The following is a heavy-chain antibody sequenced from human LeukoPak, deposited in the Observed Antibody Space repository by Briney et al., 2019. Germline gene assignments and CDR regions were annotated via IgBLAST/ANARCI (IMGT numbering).Heavy chain of an antibody. V-gene: IGHV1-69*05. CDR3: ARNSIAVAGQYFDY. CDR1: GGTFSSYA. J-gene: IGHJ4*02. D-gene: IGHD6-19*01. Sequence: SVKVSCKASGGTFSSYAISWVRQAPGQGLEWMGRIIPIFGTANYAQKFQGRVTITTDESTSTAYMKLSSLRSEDTAVYYCARNSIAVAGQYFDYWGQGTLVTVSS. CDR2: IIPIFGTA.